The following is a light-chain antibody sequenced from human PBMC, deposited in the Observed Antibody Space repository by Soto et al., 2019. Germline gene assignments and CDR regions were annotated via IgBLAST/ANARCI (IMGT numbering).Light chain of an antibody. Sequence: DIQMTQSPSPLSASVGDRVTITCRASQTISTYLNWYQQKPGKAPKXLIYGASSLQSGVPSRFSGSGSGTDLTLTISSLQPEDFGTYYCQQSFSTPRTFGQGTKVDIK. V-gene: IGKV1-39*01. CDR2: GAS. CDR1: QTISTY. J-gene: IGKJ1*01. CDR3: QQSFSTPRT.